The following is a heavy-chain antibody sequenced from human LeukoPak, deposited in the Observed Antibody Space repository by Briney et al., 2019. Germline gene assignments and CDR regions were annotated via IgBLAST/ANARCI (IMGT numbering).Heavy chain of an antibody. D-gene: IGHD3-3*01. CDR1: GGSLSGFY. CDR3: ARVRHDPLEYGYYMDV. V-gene: IGHV4-34*01. CDR2: INQTGNT. Sequence: SETLSLTCAVSGGSLSGFYSTWIRQTPAKRLEWIGEINQTGNTNYNPSLTDYNPSLKPRVTISVDSSKSQLSLKVNSVTAADTGIYYCARVRHDPLEYGYYMDVWGTGTPVAVSS. J-gene: IGHJ6*03.